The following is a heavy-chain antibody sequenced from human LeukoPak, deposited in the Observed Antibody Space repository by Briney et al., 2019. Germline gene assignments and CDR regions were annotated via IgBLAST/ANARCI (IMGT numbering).Heavy chain of an antibody. Sequence: GGSLILSCAASGFTFSNAWMSWVRQAPGKGLEWVGRIKTKTDGETTDYAAPVKGRFTISRDDSKNTLYLQMNSLKTEDTAVYYCTTDDGSGNFYNRGLDYWGQGTLVTVSS. V-gene: IGHV3-15*01. CDR1: GFTFSNAW. CDR3: TTDDGSGNFYNRGLDY. CDR2: IKTKTDGETT. J-gene: IGHJ4*02. D-gene: IGHD3-10*01.